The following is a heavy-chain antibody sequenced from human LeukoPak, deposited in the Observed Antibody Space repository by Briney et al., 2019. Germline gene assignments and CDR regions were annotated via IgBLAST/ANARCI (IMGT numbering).Heavy chain of an antibody. CDR2: ISSSSSYI. D-gene: IGHD5-18*01. J-gene: IGHJ4*02. V-gene: IGHV3-21*01. Sequence: GGSLRLSCAASGFTFSSYSMNWVRQAPGKGLEWVSSISSSSSYIYYADSVKGRFTISRDNAKNLLYLRMNSLRAEDTAVYYCARGSYGFFDYWGQGTLVTVSS. CDR3: ARGSYGFFDY. CDR1: GFTFSSYS.